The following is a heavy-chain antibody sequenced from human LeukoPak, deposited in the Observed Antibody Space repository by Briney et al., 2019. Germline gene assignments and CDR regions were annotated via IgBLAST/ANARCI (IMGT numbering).Heavy chain of an antibody. J-gene: IGHJ5*01. CDR1: GYTFTGYY. D-gene: IGHD3-10*01. V-gene: IGHV1-2*02. Sequence: ASVKVSCKASGYTFTGYYMHWVRQAPGQGLEWMGWINPNSGGTNYAQKFQGRVTMTRDTSISTAYMELSRLRSDDTAVYYCARAFTMVRGVIIGNWFDPWGQGTLVTVSS. CDR3: ARAFTMVRGVIIGNWFDP. CDR2: INPNSGGT.